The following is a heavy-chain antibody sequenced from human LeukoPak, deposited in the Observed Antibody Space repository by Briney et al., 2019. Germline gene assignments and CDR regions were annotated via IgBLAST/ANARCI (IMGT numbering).Heavy chain of an antibody. CDR3: ARDHVVDGLVFDY. D-gene: IGHD2-15*01. Sequence: GGSLRLSCAASGFTFSSHWMSWVRQAPGKGLEWVANINRDGSEKYYMDSVKGRFTISRDNAKNSLYLQMNSLRAEDTAIYYCARDHVVDGLVFDYWGQGTLVTVSS. CDR2: INRDGSEK. CDR1: GFTFSSHW. J-gene: IGHJ4*02. V-gene: IGHV3-7*01.